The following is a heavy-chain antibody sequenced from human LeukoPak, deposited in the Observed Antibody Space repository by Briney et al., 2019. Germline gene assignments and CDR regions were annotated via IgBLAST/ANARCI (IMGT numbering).Heavy chain of an antibody. J-gene: IGHJ6*02. CDR1: GFTFSSYS. CDR3: ARVEPYYGSGSPDLAYYYGMDV. CDR2: ISSSSSTI. D-gene: IGHD3-10*01. Sequence: GGSLRLSCAASGFTFSSYSMNWVRQAPGKGLEWVSYISSSSSTIYYADSVKGRFTISRDNAKNSLYLQMNSLRAEDTAVYYCARVEPYYGSGSPDLAYYYGMDVWGQGTTVTVSS. V-gene: IGHV3-48*04.